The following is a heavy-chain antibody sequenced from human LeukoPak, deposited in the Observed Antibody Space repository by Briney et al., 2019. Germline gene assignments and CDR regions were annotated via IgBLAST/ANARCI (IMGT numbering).Heavy chain of an antibody. CDR3: TRGYSGSYRIDY. V-gene: IGHV3-74*01. Sequence: GGSLRLSCAASGFTFSSYWMHWVRQAPGKGLVWVSRINSDGSTTSGADSVKGRFTISRDNAKNTLYLQMNSLRAEDTAVYYCTRGYSGSYRIDYWGRGTLVTVSS. J-gene: IGHJ4*02. CDR2: INSDGSTT. D-gene: IGHD1-26*01. CDR1: GFTFSSYW.